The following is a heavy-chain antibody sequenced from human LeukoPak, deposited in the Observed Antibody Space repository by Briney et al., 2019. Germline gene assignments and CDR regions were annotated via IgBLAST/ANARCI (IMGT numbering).Heavy chain of an antibody. D-gene: IGHD2-2*01. V-gene: IGHV4-34*01. J-gene: IGHJ4*02. CDR3: ARGGPVLPSTKWGLFDY. Sequence: SETLSLTCAVYGGSFSGYYWSWIRQPPGKGLEWIGEINHSGSTNYNPSLKSRVTISVDTSKNQFSLRLTSVTAADTAVYFCARGGPVLPSTKWGLFDYWGPGILVTVSS. CDR2: INHSGST. CDR1: GGSFSGYY.